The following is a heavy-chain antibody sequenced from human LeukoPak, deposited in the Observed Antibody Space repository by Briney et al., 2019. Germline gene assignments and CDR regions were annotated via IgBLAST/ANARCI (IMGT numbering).Heavy chain of an antibody. V-gene: IGHV1-69*02. J-gene: IGHJ2*01. CDR3: ARAGVVPDAIREGLDWFFDL. CDR1: GGTFSSYT. Sequence: ASVKVSCKASGGTFSSYTISWVRQAPGQGLEWMGRIIPILGIANYAQKFQGRVTITADKSTSTAYMELSSLRSEDTAVYYCARAGVVPDAIREGLDWFFDLWGRGTLVTVSS. CDR2: IIPILGIA. D-gene: IGHD2-2*01.